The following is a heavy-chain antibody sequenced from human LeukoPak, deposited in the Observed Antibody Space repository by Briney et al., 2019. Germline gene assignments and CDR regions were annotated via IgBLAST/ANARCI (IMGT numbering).Heavy chain of an antibody. CDR3: AKVISACSSTSCYRDAFDI. J-gene: IGHJ3*02. Sequence: PGRSLRLSCAASGFTFDDYAMHWVRQAPGKGLEWVSGISWNSGSIGYADSVKGRFTISRDNAENSLYLQMNSLRAEDTALYYCAKVISACSSTSCYRDAFDIWGQGTMVTVSS. CDR1: GFTFDDYA. CDR2: ISWNSGSI. D-gene: IGHD2-2*01. V-gene: IGHV3-9*01.